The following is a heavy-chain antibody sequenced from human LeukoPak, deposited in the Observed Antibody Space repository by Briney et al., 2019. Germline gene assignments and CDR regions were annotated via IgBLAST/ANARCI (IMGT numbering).Heavy chain of an antibody. D-gene: IGHD1-26*01. CDR2: IKQDGSEK. J-gene: IGHJ6*02. CDR3: ARMESWELPVSAAKYYYGMDV. Sequence: GGSLRLSCAASGFTFSSYWMSWVGQAPGKGLEWVANIKQDGSEKYYVDSVKGRFTISRDNAKNSLYLQMNSLRAEDTAVYYCARMESWELPVSAAKYYYGMDVWGQGTTVTVSS. CDR1: GFTFSSYW. V-gene: IGHV3-7*01.